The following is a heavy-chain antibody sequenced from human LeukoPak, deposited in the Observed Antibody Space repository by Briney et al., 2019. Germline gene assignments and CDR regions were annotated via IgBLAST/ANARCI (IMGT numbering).Heavy chain of an antibody. V-gene: IGHV4-30-2*01. Sequence: SETLSLTCAVSGGSISIGGYSWSWIRQPPGKGLEWIGYIYHSGSTYYNPSLKSRVTISVDRSKNQFSLKLSSVTAADTAVYYCARGARSDGGLLDYWGQGTLVTVSS. CDR2: IYHSGST. D-gene: IGHD3-16*01. CDR1: GGSISIGGYS. CDR3: ARGARSDGGLLDY. J-gene: IGHJ4*02.